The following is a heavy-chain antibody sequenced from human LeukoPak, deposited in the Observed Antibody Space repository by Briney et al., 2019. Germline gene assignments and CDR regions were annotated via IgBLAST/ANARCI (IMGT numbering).Heavy chain of an antibody. CDR3: ARDTSPAMPHDI. D-gene: IGHD2-2*01. CDR1: GGSISSSYYY. Sequence: TSETLSLTCTVSGGSISSSYYYWGWIRQPPGKGLEWIGSIYYSGRTYYNPSLKSRVTISVDTSKNQFSLKLSSVTAADTAVYYCARDTSPAMPHDIWGQGTMVTVSS. V-gene: IGHV4-39*07. CDR2: IYYSGRT. J-gene: IGHJ3*02.